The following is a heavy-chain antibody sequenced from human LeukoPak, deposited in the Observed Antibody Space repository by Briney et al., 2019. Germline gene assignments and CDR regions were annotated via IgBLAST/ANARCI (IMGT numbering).Heavy chain of an antibody. Sequence: AGGSLRLSCAASGFTFSSYWMSWVRQAPGKVLEWVANIKQDGSEKYYVDSVKGRFTISRDNAKNSLYLQMNSLRAEDTAVYYCARAKPAMPAWGAFDIWGQGTMVTVSS. CDR2: IKQDGSEK. J-gene: IGHJ3*02. CDR1: GFTFSSYW. V-gene: IGHV3-7*01. CDR3: ARAKPAMPAWGAFDI. D-gene: IGHD2-2*01.